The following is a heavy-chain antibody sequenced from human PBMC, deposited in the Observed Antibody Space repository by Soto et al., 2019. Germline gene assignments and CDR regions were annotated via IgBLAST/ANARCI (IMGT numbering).Heavy chain of an antibody. D-gene: IGHD3-10*01. CDR1: GGSISSYY. V-gene: IGHV4-59*01. Sequence: SETLSLTCTVSGGSISSYYWSWIRQPPGKGLEWIGYIYYSGSTNYNPSLKSRVTISVDTSKNQFSLKLSSVTAADTAVYYCARSYGDDAFDIWGQGTMVTVSS. CDR3: ARSYGDDAFDI. J-gene: IGHJ3*02. CDR2: IYYSGST.